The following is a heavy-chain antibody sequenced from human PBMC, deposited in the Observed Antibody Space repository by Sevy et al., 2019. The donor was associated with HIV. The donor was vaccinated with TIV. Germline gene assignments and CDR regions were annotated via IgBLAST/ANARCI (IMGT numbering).Heavy chain of an antibody. J-gene: IGHJ6*02. CDR3: ARDGNYYDSSGYQSYYYYYGMDV. D-gene: IGHD3-22*01. V-gene: IGHV3-11*01. Sequence: GSLRLSCAASGFTFSDYYMSWIRQAPGKGLEWVSYISSSGSTIYYADSVKGRFTISRDNAKNSLYLQMNSLRAEDTAVYYCARDGNYYDSSGYQSYYYYYGMDVWGQGTTVTVSS. CDR1: GFTFSDYY. CDR2: ISSSGSTI.